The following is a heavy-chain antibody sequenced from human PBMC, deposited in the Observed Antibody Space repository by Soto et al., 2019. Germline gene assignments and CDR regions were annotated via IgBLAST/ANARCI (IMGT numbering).Heavy chain of an antibody. CDR1: GFTFSSYA. Sequence: GGSLRLSCSASGFTFSSYAMHWVRQAPGKGLEYVSAISSNGGSTYYADSVKGRFTISRDNSKNTLYLQMSSLRAEDTAVYYCVKTSSHSIIYGGNSGGAFDIWGQGTMVTVSS. V-gene: IGHV3-64D*06. CDR2: ISSNGGST. J-gene: IGHJ3*02. D-gene: IGHD4-17*01. CDR3: VKTSSHSIIYGGNSGGAFDI.